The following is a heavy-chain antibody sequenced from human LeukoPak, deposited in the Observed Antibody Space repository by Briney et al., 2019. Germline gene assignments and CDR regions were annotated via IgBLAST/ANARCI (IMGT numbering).Heavy chain of an antibody. J-gene: IGHJ4*02. CDR3: TRDLTGTTWSENDY. V-gene: IGHV3-23*01. Sequence: GGSLRLSCAASGFTFSNHAMSWVRQAPGKGLEWVSGISGSGFRAYYADSAKGRFTISRDTSKNTLYLQMNNLRADDTAIYYCTRDLTGTTWSENDYWGQGTLVTISS. CDR2: ISGSGFRA. CDR1: GFTFSNHA. D-gene: IGHD6-13*01.